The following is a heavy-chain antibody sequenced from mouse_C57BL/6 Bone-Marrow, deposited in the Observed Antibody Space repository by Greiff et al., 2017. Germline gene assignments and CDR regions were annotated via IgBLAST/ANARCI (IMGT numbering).Heavy chain of an antibody. Sequence: DVHLVESGGGLVKPGGSLKLSCAASGFTFSSYAMSWVRQTPDERLEWVATISDGGSYTYYPDNVKGRFTISRDNAKNNLYLQMSNLKSEDTSMYYCARDEGLRSWFAFWGQGTLVTVSA. CDR3: ARDEGLRSWFAF. J-gene: IGHJ3*01. D-gene: IGHD2-4*01. CDR1: GFTFSSYA. CDR2: ISDGGSYT. V-gene: IGHV5-4*01.